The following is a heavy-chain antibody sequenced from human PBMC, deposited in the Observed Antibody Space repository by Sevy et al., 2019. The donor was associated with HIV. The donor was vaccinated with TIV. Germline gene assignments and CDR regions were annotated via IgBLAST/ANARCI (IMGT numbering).Heavy chain of an antibody. J-gene: IGHJ5*02. CDR1: GGSISNYY. D-gene: IGHD1-1*01. CDR2: IYYSGST. V-gene: IGHV4-59*01. CDR3: ARQWTGTAGRRWWFDP. Sequence: SETLSLTCSVSGGSISNYYWSWIRQPPGKGLEWIGYIYYSGSTYYSPSLKSRVTISVDTSKNQFSLKLSSVTAADTAVSYWARQWTGTAGRRWWFDPWGQGTLVTVSS.